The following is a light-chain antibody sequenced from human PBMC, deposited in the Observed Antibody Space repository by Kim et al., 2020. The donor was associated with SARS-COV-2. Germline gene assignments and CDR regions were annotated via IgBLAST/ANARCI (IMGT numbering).Light chain of an antibody. J-gene: IGKJ2*02. V-gene: IGKV1-12*01. CDR1: SDLNNW. Sequence: ASVGDRVHITCRAGSDLNNWLGWYQPQTGKAPKLLIYGSSNLPSGVPSRFSGSGSGTDFPLTIRRPPPDDCATYYFPQANRFPPCTFGQGTKLDI. CDR2: GSS. CDR3: PQANRFPPCT.